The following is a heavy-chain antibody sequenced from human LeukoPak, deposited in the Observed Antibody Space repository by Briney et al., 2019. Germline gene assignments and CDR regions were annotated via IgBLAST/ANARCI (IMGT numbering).Heavy chain of an antibody. J-gene: IGHJ1*01. D-gene: IGHD3-22*01. V-gene: IGHV3-23*01. CDR3: ARDYYDNSGPPYWRYFQV. CDR1: GFTFSSYA. CDR2: ISGSGGST. Sequence: PGGSLRLSCAASGFTFSSYAMSWVRQAPGKGLEWVSAISGSGGSTYYADSVKGRFTISRDNSKNTLYLQMNSLRAEDTAVYYCARDYYDNSGPPYWRYFQVWGQGALVTVSS.